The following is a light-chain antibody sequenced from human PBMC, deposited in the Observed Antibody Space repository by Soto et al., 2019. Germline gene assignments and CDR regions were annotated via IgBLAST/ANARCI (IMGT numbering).Light chain of an antibody. V-gene: IGKV3-11*01. Sequence: EIVLTQSPSTLSLSPGERATLSCRASQSVSTYLAWYQQKPGQAPRLLIYDASNRATGIPARFSGSGSATDLTLTINSLEPEDFAVYYCQQRSNWPPLTFGGGTKVEIK. J-gene: IGKJ4*02. CDR3: QQRSNWPPLT. CDR1: QSVSTY. CDR2: DAS.